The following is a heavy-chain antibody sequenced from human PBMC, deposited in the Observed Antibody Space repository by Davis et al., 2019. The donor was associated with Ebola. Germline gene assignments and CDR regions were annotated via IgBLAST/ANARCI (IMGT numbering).Heavy chain of an antibody. D-gene: IGHD3-10*01. V-gene: IGHV3-21*01. CDR2: ISSSSSYI. Sequence: GESLKISCAASGFTFSSYSMNWVRQAPGKGLEWVSSISSSSSYIYYADSVKGRFTISRDNAKNSLYLQMNSLRAEDTAVYYCAKSDGGPPGSWGQGTLVTVSS. CDR3: AKSDGGPPGS. J-gene: IGHJ4*02. CDR1: GFTFSSYS.